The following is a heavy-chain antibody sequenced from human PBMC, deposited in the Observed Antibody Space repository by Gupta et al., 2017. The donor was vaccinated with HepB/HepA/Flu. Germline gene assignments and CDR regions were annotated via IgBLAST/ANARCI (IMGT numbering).Heavy chain of an antibody. CDR3: ARDQTDLASPGFDY. CDR2: ISSSGSTI. J-gene: IGHJ4*02. Sequence: EVQLVESGGGLVQPGGSLRLSCAASGFTFSSYEMNWVRQAPGKGLEWVSYISSSGSTIYYADSVKGRVTIARDNAKNSLYLQMNSLRAEDTAVYYCARDQTDLASPGFDYWGQGTLVTVSS. V-gene: IGHV3-48*03. D-gene: IGHD6-6*01. CDR1: GFTFSSYE.